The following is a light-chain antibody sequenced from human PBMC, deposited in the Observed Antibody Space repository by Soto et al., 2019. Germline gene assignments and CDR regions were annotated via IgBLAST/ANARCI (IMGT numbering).Light chain of an antibody. Sequence: EIVLTQSPGTLSLSPGERATLSCRASQSVSSIYLAWYQQKPGQAPRLLLYGASSRATGIPDRFSGSGSGPDFTLTISRLEPEDFAVYYCQQYGSSPWTFGQGTKVQIK. CDR2: GAS. J-gene: IGKJ1*01. CDR3: QQYGSSPWT. CDR1: QSVSSIY. V-gene: IGKV3-20*01.